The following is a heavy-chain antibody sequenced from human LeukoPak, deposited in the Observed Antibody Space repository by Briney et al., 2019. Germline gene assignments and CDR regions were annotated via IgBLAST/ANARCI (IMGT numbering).Heavy chain of an antibody. CDR1: GGSFSGYY. J-gene: IGHJ6*02. CDR2: INHSGST. CDR3: ARRSYYGSGSYYAPYYYYYYGMDV. D-gene: IGHD3-10*01. Sequence: TASETLSLTCAVYGGSFSGYYWSWIRQPPGKGLEWIGEINHSGSTNYNPSLKSRVTISVDTSKSQFSLKLSSVTAADTAVYYCARRSYYGSGSYYAPYYYYYYGMDVWGQGTTVTVSS. V-gene: IGHV4-34*01.